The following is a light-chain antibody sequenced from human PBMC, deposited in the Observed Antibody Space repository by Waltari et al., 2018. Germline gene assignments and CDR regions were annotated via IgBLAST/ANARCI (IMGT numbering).Light chain of an antibody. CDR2: EVT. CDR1: SSYVGGYNY. CDR3: SSYTSTSTLGI. J-gene: IGLJ2*01. Sequence: QSALTQPASVSGSPGQSITLSCTGTSSYVGGYNYVSWYQQHPGKAPKLIIYEVTNRPSGVSNRFSASKSGNTASLTISGLQTEDEADYYCSSYTSTSTLGIFGGGTKVTVL. V-gene: IGLV2-14*01.